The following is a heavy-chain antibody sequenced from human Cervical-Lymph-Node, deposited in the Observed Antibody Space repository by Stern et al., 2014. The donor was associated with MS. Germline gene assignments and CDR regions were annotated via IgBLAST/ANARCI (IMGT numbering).Heavy chain of an antibody. CDR3: ARDRRYCSGVNCYSGADY. Sequence: DVQLVESGGGLVQPGGSLRLSCAVSGFTVSSNYMRWVRQAPGKGLESGSGIYSGGSTYYADSVKGRFTISRDNSKNTLYLQMNSLRAEDTAVYYCARDRRYCSGVNCYSGADYWGQGTLVTVSS. D-gene: IGHD2-15*01. J-gene: IGHJ4*02. V-gene: IGHV3-66*02. CDR2: IYSGGST. CDR1: GFTVSSNY.